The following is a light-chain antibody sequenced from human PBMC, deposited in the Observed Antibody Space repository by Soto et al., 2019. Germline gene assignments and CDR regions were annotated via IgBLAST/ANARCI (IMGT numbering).Light chain of an antibody. V-gene: IGLV1-44*01. J-gene: IGLJ2*01. CDR1: SSNIGSNS. CDR3: AAWDDSLNGEVV. CDR2: STN. Sequence: QSVLTQPPSASGTPGQRVTISCSGSSSNIGSNSVNWYQQPPGTAPKLLIYSTNQRPSGVPDRFSGSKSDTSASLAISGLQSEDEADYYCAAWDDSLNGEVVFGGGTKVTVL.